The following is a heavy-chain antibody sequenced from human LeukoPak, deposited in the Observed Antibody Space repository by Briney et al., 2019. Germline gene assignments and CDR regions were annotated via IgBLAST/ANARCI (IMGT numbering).Heavy chain of an antibody. CDR2: ISGSGGST. CDR1: GFTFSSYE. V-gene: IGHV3-23*01. CDR3: AKVRSSSYYDMEGDAFDI. D-gene: IGHD3-22*01. J-gene: IGHJ3*02. Sequence: GGSLRLSCAASGFTFSSYEMNWVRQAPGKGLEWVSAISGSGGSTYYADSVKGRFTISRDNSKNTLYLQMNSLRAEDTAVYYCAKVRSSSYYDMEGDAFDIWGQGTMVTVSS.